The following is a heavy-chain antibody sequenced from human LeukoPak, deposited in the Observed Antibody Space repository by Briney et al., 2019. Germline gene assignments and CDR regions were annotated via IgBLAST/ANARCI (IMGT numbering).Heavy chain of an antibody. CDR1: GYSFSNYW. D-gene: IGHD6-13*01. Sequence: GESLKISCKGSGYSFSNYWIGWVRQMPGKGLEWMGIIYPGDSGVRYSPSFQGQVTISADKSISTAYLQWSSLRASDTAMYYCARQGYNSTWDRYLAYWGQGTQVTVSS. V-gene: IGHV5-51*01. CDR3: ARQGYNSTWDRYLAY. J-gene: IGHJ4*02. CDR2: IYPGDSGV.